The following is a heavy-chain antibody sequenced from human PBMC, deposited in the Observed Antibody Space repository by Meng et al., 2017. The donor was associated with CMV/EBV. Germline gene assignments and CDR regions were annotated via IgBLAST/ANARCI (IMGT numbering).Heavy chain of an antibody. CDR1: GFTFSNAW. Sequence: GGSLRLSCAASGFTFSNAWMSWVRQAPGKGLEWVGRIKSKTDGGTTDYAAPVKGRFTISRDDSKNTLYLQMNSLKTEDTAVYYCTTEASYYDSSGYYQGEDYFDYWGQGTLVTVSS. V-gene: IGHV3-15*01. CDR2: IKSKTDGGTT. CDR3: TTEASYYDSSGYYQGEDYFDY. J-gene: IGHJ4*02. D-gene: IGHD3-22*01.